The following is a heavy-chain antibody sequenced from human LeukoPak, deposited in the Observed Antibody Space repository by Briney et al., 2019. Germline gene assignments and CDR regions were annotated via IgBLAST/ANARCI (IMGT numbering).Heavy chain of an antibody. J-gene: IGHJ4*02. CDR2: ISSSSSYI. CDR1: GLTFSSYS. V-gene: IGHV3-21*01. CDR3: ARAVRGYSGYDYGY. Sequence: GGSLRLSCAASGLTFSSYSMNWVRQAPGKGLEWVSSISSSSSYIYYADSVKGRFTISRDNAKNSLYLQMNSLRAEDTAVYYCARAVRGYSGYDYGYWGQGTLVTVSS. D-gene: IGHD5-12*01.